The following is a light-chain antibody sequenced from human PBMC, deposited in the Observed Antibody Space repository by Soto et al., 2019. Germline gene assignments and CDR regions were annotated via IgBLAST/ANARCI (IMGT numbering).Light chain of an antibody. CDR3: QQRSNWPLT. CDR1: QSVSSN. Sequence: EIVLTQSPATLSLSPGERATLSCRASQSVSSNLAWYQQKPGQAPRLLIFDAYNRATGIPGRFSGSGSGTDFTLPISSLEPEDFAVYYCQQRSNWPLTFGGGAKVDIK. J-gene: IGKJ4*01. V-gene: IGKV3-11*01. CDR2: DAY.